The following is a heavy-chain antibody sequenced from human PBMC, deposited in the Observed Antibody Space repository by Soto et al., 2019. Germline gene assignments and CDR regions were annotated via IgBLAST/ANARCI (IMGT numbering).Heavy chain of an antibody. CDR3: AREWGRYCSGGTCYPGFFDY. D-gene: IGHD2-15*01. CDR2: MTYDGINK. V-gene: IGHV3-30*04. Sequence: GGSLRLSCATSGFIFSDYSVHWVRQAPGKGLEWVALMTYDGINKYYEDSVKGRFTVSRDNSKNTLFLQMNSLRADDTAVYYCAREWGRYCSGGTCYPGFFDYWGQGTLVTVSS. J-gene: IGHJ4*02. CDR1: GFIFSDYS.